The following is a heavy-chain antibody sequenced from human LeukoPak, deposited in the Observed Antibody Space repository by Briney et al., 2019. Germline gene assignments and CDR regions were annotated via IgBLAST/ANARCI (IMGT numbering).Heavy chain of an antibody. D-gene: IGHD2-2*01. CDR2: MNPNSGNT. Sequence: GASVKVSCKASGYTFTSYDINWVRQATGQGLEWMGRMNPNSGNTGYAQKFQGRVTMTRNTSISTAYMELSSLRSEDTAVYYCARGFRYCSSTSCYPYWGQGTLVTVSS. CDR3: ARGFRYCSSTSCYPY. J-gene: IGHJ4*02. CDR1: GYTFTSYD. V-gene: IGHV1-8*01.